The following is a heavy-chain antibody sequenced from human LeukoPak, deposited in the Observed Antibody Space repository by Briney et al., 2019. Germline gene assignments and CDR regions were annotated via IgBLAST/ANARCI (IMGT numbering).Heavy chain of an antibody. Sequence: SETLSLTCTVSGGSISSYYWSWIRQPPGKGLEWIGYIYYSGSTNYNPSLKSRVTISVDTSKNQFSLKLSSVTAADTAVYYCASRKTTTYYYYYYMDVWGKGTTVTISS. D-gene: IGHD4-11*01. V-gene: IGHV4-59*01. CDR3: ASRKTTTYYYYYYMDV. CDR1: GGSISSYY. CDR2: IYYSGST. J-gene: IGHJ6*03.